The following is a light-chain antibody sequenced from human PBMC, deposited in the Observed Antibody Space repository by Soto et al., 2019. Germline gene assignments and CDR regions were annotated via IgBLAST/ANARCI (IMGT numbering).Light chain of an antibody. CDR2: DAS. V-gene: IGKV3-20*01. J-gene: IGKJ2*01. Sequence: IVLTQSPGTLSLSPGERATLSCRASQSVSRSYLAWYQQKPGQAPRLLIYDASSRATGIPDRFSGSGSGTDFTLTIRRLEPEDFAVYYCQQYGSSTGYTFGQGTKLEIK. CDR3: QQYGSSTGYT. CDR1: QSVSRSY.